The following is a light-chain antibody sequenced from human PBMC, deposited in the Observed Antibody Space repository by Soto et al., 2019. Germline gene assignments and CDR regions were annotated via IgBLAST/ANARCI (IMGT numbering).Light chain of an antibody. CDR2: GAS. V-gene: IGKV3-20*01. CDR3: QQYVSIPLT. J-gene: IGKJ4*01. CDR1: QSVGTY. Sequence: EIVLTQSPGTLSLSPGERATLSCRASQSVGTYLAWYQQKPGQAPRLLIYGASSRATGIPDRFSGSGSGTDFTLTISRLEPEDLAVYYCQQYVSIPLTFGGGTKVEIK.